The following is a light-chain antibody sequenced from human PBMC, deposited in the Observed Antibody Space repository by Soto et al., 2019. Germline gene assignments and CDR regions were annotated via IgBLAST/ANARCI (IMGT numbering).Light chain of an antibody. V-gene: IGKV1-5*03. J-gene: IGKJ1*01. CDR2: KAS. Sequence: DIQMTQSPSTLSVSVGDRVTITCRASQSISTWLAWYQHKPWKVPKLLIYKASSLESGVPSRFSGSGSGTEFALTNSSLEPDDLATYYCQQYNRYWTFGQGTKVEVK. CDR3: QQYNRYWT. CDR1: QSISTW.